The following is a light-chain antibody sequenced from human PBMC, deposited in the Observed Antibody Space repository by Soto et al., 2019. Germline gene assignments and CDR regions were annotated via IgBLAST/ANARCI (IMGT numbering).Light chain of an antibody. CDR3: SSYTSSSPLE. CDR1: SSDVGGYIY. Sequence: QSALTQPASVSGSPGQSITISCTGTSSDVGGYIYVSWYQQHPGKAPKLIIYNVSHLPSGVSNRFSGSKSGNTASLTISGLQAEDEADYYCSSYTSSSPLEVGGGTQLTVL. J-gene: IGLJ2*01. CDR2: NVS. V-gene: IGLV2-14*01.